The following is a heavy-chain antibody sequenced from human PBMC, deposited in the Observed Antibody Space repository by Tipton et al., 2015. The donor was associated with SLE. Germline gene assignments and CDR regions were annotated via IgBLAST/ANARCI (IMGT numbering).Heavy chain of an antibody. CDR2: IHDSGAT. J-gene: IGHJ5*02. V-gene: IGHV4-30-4*03. D-gene: IGHD2-2*01. Sequence: TLSLTCTVSGGSIRSGDYYWSWIRQHPGKGLEWIGYIHDSGATFYNPSLRSRSAISVDTSQNQFSLRLTSATGADSATCYWSRGLVSVELTPAMGLVPWGPGARVTVPT. CDR3: SRGLVSVELTPAMGLVP. CDR1: GGSIRSGDYY.